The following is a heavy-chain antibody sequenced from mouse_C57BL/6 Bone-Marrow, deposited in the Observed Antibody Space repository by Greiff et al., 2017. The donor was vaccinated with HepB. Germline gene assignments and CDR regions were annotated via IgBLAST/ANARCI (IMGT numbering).Heavy chain of an antibody. Sequence: EVQLVESGPGLVKPSQSLSLTCSVTGYSITSGYYWNWIRQFPGNKLEWMGYISYDGSNNYNPSLKNRISITRDTSKNQFFLKLNSVTTEDTATYYCARTWTPYFDYWGQGTTLTVSS. J-gene: IGHJ2*01. CDR1: GYSITSGYY. CDR3: ARTWTPYFDY. V-gene: IGHV3-6*01. CDR2: ISYDGSN.